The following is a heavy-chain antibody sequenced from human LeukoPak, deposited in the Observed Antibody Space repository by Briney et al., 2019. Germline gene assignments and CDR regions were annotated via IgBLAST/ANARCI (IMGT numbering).Heavy chain of an antibody. CDR1: GLTLSNYG. CDR3: AKRGVVIRVILVGFHKEAYYFDS. V-gene: IGHV3-23*01. J-gene: IGHJ4*02. CDR2: ISDSGGRT. Sequence: GGSLRLSCAVSGLTLSNYGMSWVRQAPWKGLEWVAGISDSGGRTNYADSVKGRFTISRDNPKNKLYLQMNSLRAEDTAVYFCAKRGVVIRVILVGFHKEAYYFDSWGQGALVTVSS. D-gene: IGHD3-22*01.